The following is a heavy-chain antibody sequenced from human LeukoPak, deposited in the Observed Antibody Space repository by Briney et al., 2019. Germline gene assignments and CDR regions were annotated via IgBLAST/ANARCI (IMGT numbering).Heavy chain of an antibody. CDR3: VRQVVAVAGTGYFDY. V-gene: IGHV4-39*01. J-gene: IGHJ4*02. CDR1: GGSIRSSSYY. Sequence: SETLSLTCTVSGGSIRSSSYYWGWIRQPPGKGLEWIGSIYYSGSTYYNASLKSRGTISVDTSKNQFSLKLNSVTAADTAVYFCVRQVVAVAGTGYFDYWGQGTLVTVSS. CDR2: IYYSGST. D-gene: IGHD6-19*01.